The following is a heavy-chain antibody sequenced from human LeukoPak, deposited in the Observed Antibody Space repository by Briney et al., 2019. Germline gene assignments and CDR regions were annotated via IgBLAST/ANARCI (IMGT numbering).Heavy chain of an antibody. D-gene: IGHD1-26*01. CDR3: ARVGIDSGSFADFDY. Sequence: SETLSLTCTVSGYSISSDYYWGWIRQPPGKGLEWIGSIYHSGSTYYNPSLKSRVTISVDTSKDQFSLKLSSVTAADTAVYFCARVGIDSGSFADFDYWGQGTLVTLSS. CDR2: IYHSGST. J-gene: IGHJ4*02. V-gene: IGHV4-38-2*02. CDR1: GYSISSDYY.